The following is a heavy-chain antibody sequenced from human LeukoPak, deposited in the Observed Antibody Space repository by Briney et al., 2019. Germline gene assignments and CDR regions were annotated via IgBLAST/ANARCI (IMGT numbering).Heavy chain of an antibody. V-gene: IGHV1-69*04. Sequence: ASVKVSCKASGYTFTSYGISWVRQAPGHGLEWMGRIIPILDLTKYAPKIQDRVTITADKSTSTAYMELNSLRSEDTAVYFCARDSGRPPTSFDYWGQGTLVTVSS. CDR3: ARDSGRPPTSFDY. J-gene: IGHJ4*02. D-gene: IGHD1-1*01. CDR2: IIPILDLT. CDR1: GYTFTSYG.